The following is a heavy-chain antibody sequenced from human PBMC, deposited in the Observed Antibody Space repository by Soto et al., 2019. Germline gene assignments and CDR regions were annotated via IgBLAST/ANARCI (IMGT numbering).Heavy chain of an antibody. D-gene: IGHD6-19*01. CDR2: IKSRADGGTT. CDR1: GFTFTKAW. Sequence: EVQLVESGGCLVKPGGSLRLSCAASGFTFTKAWMTWVRQTPGKGLEWVGRIKSRADGGTTDYAASVKDRFIISRDDSTDTLYLHMNRLKTDDTAVYYCTTASQWLPPYSWGQGALVTVSS. CDR3: TTASQWLPPYS. J-gene: IGHJ4*02. V-gene: IGHV3-15*01.